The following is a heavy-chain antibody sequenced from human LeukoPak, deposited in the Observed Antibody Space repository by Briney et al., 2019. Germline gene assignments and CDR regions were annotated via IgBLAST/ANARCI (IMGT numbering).Heavy chain of an antibody. CDR3: ATDYYGSPNS. CDR1: GFTFSNYW. CDR2: VNSDGSST. Sequence: GGSLRLSCAASGFTFSNYWMHWVRQAPGKGLVLVSRVNSDGSSTNFADSVQGRFTISRDNAKNTLYLQMSSLGVEDTALYYCATDYYGSPNSWGQGTLVTVSS. J-gene: IGHJ4*02. V-gene: IGHV3-74*01. D-gene: IGHD3-22*01.